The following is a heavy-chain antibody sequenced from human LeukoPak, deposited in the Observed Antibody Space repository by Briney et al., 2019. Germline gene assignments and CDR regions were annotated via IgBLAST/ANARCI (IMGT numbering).Heavy chain of an antibody. CDR1: GGSISSSSYY. V-gene: IGHV4-39*07. Sequence: SETLSLTCTVSGGSISSSSYYWGWIRQPPGKGLEWIGSIYYSGSTYYNPSLKSRVTISVDTSKNQFSLKLNSVTAADTAVYYCARDGSGGGSWGWFDPWGQGTLVTVSS. D-gene: IGHD2-15*01. CDR2: IYYSGST. J-gene: IGHJ5*02. CDR3: ARDGSGGGSWGWFDP.